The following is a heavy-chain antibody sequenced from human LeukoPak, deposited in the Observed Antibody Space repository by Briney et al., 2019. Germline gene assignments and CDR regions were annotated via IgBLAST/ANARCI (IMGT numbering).Heavy chain of an antibody. CDR1: GGSFSGYY. V-gene: IGHV4-34*01. J-gene: IGHJ5*02. Sequence: SETLSLTCAVYGGSFSGYYWSWIRQPPGKGLEWIGEINHSGSTNYNPSLKSRVTISVDTSKNQFSLKLSSVTAADTAVYYCARTITTVTTGNCWFDPWGQGTLVTVSS. CDR3: ARTITTVTTGNCWFDP. D-gene: IGHD4-17*01. CDR2: INHSGST.